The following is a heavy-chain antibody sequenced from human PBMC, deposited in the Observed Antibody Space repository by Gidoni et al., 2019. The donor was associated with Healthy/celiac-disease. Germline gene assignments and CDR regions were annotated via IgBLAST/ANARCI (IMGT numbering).Heavy chain of an antibody. Sequence: SLKSRVTISVDTSKNQFSLKLSSVTAADTAVYYCARTGHDYGDNEAFDIWGQGTMVTVSS. CDR3: ARTGHDYGDNEAFDI. V-gene: IGHV4-4*09. D-gene: IGHD4-17*01. J-gene: IGHJ3*02.